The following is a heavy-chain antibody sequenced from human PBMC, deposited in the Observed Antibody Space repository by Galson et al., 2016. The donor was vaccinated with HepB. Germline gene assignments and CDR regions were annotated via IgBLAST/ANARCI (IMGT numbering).Heavy chain of an antibody. Sequence: SLRLSCAASGFTFNVFYMSWIRQPPGKGLEWISYISHSGNTRKYADSVKGRFTISRDNNKNSVYLQTNSLRAEETAVYYCAGNGRRNYGDYGRFDYWGQGTLVTVSS. CDR1: GFTFNVFY. CDR3: AGNGRRNYGDYGRFDY. V-gene: IGHV3-11*04. J-gene: IGHJ4*02. D-gene: IGHD4-17*01. CDR2: ISHSGNTR.